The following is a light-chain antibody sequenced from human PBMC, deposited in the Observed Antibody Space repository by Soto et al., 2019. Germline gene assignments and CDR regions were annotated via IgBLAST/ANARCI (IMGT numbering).Light chain of an antibody. CDR2: DAS. Sequence: LVLTQSPATLSVSPGERATLSCRASQSISSNLAWYQQKPGQAPRLLIYDASTRATGIPARFSGSGSGTEFTLTISSLQSADFAVYYCQQYNNWPRTFGLGTKVDIK. CDR1: QSISSN. J-gene: IGKJ1*01. CDR3: QQYNNWPRT. V-gene: IGKV3-15*01.